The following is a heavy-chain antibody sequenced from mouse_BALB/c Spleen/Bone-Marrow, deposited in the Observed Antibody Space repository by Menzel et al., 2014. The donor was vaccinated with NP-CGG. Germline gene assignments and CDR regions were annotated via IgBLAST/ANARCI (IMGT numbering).Heavy chain of an antibody. CDR1: GFSLTSYG. V-gene: IGHV2-2*02. CDR3: ARNPIRRNAMDY. J-gene: IGHJ4*01. CDR2: IWSGGTT. D-gene: IGHD2-12*01. Sequence: VKLQESGPGLVQPSQRLSITCTVSGFSLTSYGVHWVRQSPGKGLEWLGVIWSGGTTDYNAPFISRLSISKDNSKSQVFFKMNSLQANDTAIYYCARNPIRRNAMDYWGQGTSVTVSS.